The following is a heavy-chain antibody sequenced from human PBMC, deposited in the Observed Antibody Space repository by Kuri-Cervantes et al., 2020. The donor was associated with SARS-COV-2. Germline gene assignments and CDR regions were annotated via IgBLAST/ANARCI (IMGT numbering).Heavy chain of an antibody. CDR2: FDPEDGET. CDR1: GYTLTELS. V-gene: IGHV1-24*01. D-gene: IGHD6-19*01. J-gene: IGHJ6*03. Sequence: ASVKVSCKVSGYTLTELSMHWVRQAPGKGLEWMGGFDPEDGETIYAQKFQGRVTMTEDTSTDTAYMELSSLRSEDTAVYYCASGYSSGSHYYYYYMDVWGKGTTVTVSS. CDR3: ASGYSSGSHYYYYYMDV.